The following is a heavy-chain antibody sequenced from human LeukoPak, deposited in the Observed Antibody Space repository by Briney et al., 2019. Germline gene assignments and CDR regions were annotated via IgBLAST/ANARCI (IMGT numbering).Heavy chain of an antibody. CDR3: AKDQLALVVVPAAPDY. V-gene: IGHV3-48*03. CDR1: GFTFGDYG. Sequence: QPGGSLRLSCTTSGFTFGDYGMSWVRQAPGKGPEWVSHISASGSTTFHADSVKGRFTISRDDATNSPYLQMNSLRAEDTAVYYCAKDQLALVVVPAAPDYWGQGTLVTVSS. CDR2: ISASGSTT. J-gene: IGHJ4*02. D-gene: IGHD2-2*01.